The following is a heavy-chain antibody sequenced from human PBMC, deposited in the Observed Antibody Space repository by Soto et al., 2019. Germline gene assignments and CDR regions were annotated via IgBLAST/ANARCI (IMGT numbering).Heavy chain of an antibody. V-gene: IGHV3-74*01. CDR2: VNMDGSTT. Sequence: EVQLVESGGGLVQPGGSLRLSCAASGFTFNTYWLHWVRQAPGKGLVWVSRVNMDGSTTTYADSVKGRFTLSKDNAKAAVYLQMDCLRDEDTAVYYCARGAKGQWLVDYWGQGTLVTVSS. CDR3: ARGAKGQWLVDY. CDR1: GFTFNTYW. D-gene: IGHD6-19*01. J-gene: IGHJ4*02.